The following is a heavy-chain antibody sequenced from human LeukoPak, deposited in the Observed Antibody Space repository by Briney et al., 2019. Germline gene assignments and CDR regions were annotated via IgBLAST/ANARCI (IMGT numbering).Heavy chain of an antibody. CDR3: ARDGYGSGKGFFDY. V-gene: IGHV1-8*03. CDR2: MNPNSGNT. J-gene: IGHJ4*02. Sequence: ASVKVSCKASGGTFSSYAISWVRQATGQGLEWMGWMNPNSGNTGYAQKFQGRVTITRNTSISTAYMELSSLRSEDTAVYYCARDGYGSGKGFFDYWGQGTLVTVSS. CDR1: GGTFSSYA. D-gene: IGHD3-10*01.